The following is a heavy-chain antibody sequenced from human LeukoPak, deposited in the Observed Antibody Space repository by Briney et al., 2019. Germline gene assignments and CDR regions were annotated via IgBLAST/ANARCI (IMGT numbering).Heavy chain of an antibody. CDR3: ARDSDFWSGYCDY. D-gene: IGHD3-3*01. J-gene: IGHJ4*02. V-gene: IGHV3-30-3*01. Sequence: PGGSLRLSCAASGFTFSSYAMHWVRQAPGKGLEWVAVISYDGSNKYYADSVKGRFTISRDNSKNTLYLQMNSLRAEDTAVYYCARDSDFWSGYCDYWGQGTLVTVSS. CDR2: ISYDGSNK. CDR1: GFTFSSYA.